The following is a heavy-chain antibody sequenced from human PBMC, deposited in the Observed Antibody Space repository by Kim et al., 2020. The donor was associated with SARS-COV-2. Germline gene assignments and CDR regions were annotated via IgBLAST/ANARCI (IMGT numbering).Heavy chain of an antibody. CDR3: ARDRCSGGSCYLDY. Sequence: SETLSLTCTVSGGSISSYNWSWIRQPPGKGLEWIGYIYYSGSTNYNPSLKSRVTISVDTSKNQFSLKLSSVTAADTAVYYCARDRCSGGSCYLDYWGQGTLVTVSS. CDR2: IYYSGST. D-gene: IGHD2-15*01. CDR1: GGSISSYN. V-gene: IGHV4-59*13. J-gene: IGHJ4*02.